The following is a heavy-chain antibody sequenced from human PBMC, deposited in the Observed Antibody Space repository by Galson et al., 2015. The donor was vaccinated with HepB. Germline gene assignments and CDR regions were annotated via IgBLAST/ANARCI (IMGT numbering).Heavy chain of an antibody. Sequence: SLRLSCAASGFTFSSYAMHWVRQAPGKGLEYVSAISSNGGSTYYADSVKGRFTISRDNSKNTLYLQMSSLRAEDTAVYYCVKDPLPYYDFWSGYYTADAFDIWGQGTMVTVSS. CDR1: GFTFSSYA. J-gene: IGHJ3*02. D-gene: IGHD3-3*01. V-gene: IGHV3-64D*06. CDR3: VKDPLPYYDFWSGYYTADAFDI. CDR2: ISSNGGST.